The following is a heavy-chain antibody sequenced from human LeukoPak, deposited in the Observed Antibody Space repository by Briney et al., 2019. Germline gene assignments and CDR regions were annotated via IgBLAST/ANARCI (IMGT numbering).Heavy chain of an antibody. CDR2: IYYSGST. D-gene: IGHD3-10*01. Sequence: SETLSLTCTVSGGSISSGGYYWSWIRQHPGKGLEWIGYIYYSGSTYYNPSLKSRVTISVDTSKNQFSLKLSSVTAADTAVYYRAREGYYGSGRRSDYWGQGTLVTVSS. V-gene: IGHV4-31*03. CDR3: AREGYYGSGRRSDY. J-gene: IGHJ4*02. CDR1: GGSISSGGYY.